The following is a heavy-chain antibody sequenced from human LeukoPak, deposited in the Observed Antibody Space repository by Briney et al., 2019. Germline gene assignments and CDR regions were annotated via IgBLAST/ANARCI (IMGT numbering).Heavy chain of an antibody. CDR1: GYTFTSYG. V-gene: IGHV1-18*01. CDR2: ISAYNGNT. Sequence: ASVKVSCKASGYTFTSYGISWVRQAPGQGLEWMGWISAYNGNTSYAQKLQGRVTMTTDTSTSTAYMELRSLRSDDTAVYYCARDGYSYGPAYYYYYYMDVWGKGTTVTVSS. CDR3: ARDGYSYGPAYYYYYYMDV. J-gene: IGHJ6*03. D-gene: IGHD5-18*01.